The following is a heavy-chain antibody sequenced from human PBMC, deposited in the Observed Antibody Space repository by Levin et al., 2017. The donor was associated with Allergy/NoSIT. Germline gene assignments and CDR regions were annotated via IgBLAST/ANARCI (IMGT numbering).Heavy chain of an antibody. Sequence: SPTLSLPCTVSGGSISSSSYYWGWIRQPPGKGLEWIGSIYYSGSTYYNPSLKSRVTISVDTSKNQFSLKLSSVTAADTAVYYCARDRAVAGTNYWGQGTLVTVSS. CDR2: IYYSGST. CDR1: GGSISSSSYY. CDR3: ARDRAVAGTNY. V-gene: IGHV4-39*07. J-gene: IGHJ4*02. D-gene: IGHD6-19*01.